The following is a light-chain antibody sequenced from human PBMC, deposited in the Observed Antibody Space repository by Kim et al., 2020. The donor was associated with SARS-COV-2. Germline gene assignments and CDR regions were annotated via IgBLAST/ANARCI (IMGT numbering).Light chain of an antibody. Sequence: PGQTARITCSRDALPNRYAFWYQQKPGQAPVLIISKDTERPSGIPERFSGSSSGTTVTLTISGVQAEDEAAYYCQSSDSSGSYVLFGGGTQLTVL. CDR2: KDT. CDR3: QSSDSSGSYVL. CDR1: ALPNRY. J-gene: IGLJ3*02. V-gene: IGLV3-25*03.